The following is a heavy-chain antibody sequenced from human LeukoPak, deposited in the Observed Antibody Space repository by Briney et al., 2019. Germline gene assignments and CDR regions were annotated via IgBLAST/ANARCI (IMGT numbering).Heavy chain of an antibody. Sequence: GGSLRLSCAASGFTFSSYWMSWVRQAPGKGLEWVANIRQDGSEKYYVDSVKGRFTISRDNAKNSLYLQMNSLRAEDTAVYYCARAVSRYDFWNYYYMDVWGKGTTVTVSS. CDR3: ARAVSRYDFWNYYYMDV. CDR1: GFTFSSYW. D-gene: IGHD3-3*01. J-gene: IGHJ6*03. CDR2: IRQDGSEK. V-gene: IGHV3-7*01.